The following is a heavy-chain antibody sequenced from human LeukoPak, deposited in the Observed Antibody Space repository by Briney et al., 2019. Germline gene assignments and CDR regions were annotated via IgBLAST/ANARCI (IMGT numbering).Heavy chain of an antibody. CDR3: ACGGNYMDV. CDR2: MNPNSGNT. CDR1: GGTFSSYA. J-gene: IGHJ6*03. D-gene: IGHD2-21*01. V-gene: IGHV1-8*03. Sequence: ASVKVSCKASGGTFSSYAISWVRQATGQGLEWMGWMNPNSGNTGYAQKFQGRVTITRNTSISTAYMELSSLRSEDTAVYYCACGGNYMDVWGKGTTVTVSS.